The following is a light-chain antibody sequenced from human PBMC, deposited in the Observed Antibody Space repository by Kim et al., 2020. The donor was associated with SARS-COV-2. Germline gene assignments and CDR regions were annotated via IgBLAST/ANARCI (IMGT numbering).Light chain of an antibody. CDR3: SSYAGRNNYV. V-gene: IGLV2-8*01. J-gene: IGLJ1*01. CDR2: EVS. Sequence: GQSVPISCTGTSRDVGAYNYVSWYQQHPGKAPKLMMHEVSKRPSGVPDRFSGSKSGNTASLTVYGLRAEDEAHYYCSSYAGRNNYVFGTGTKVTVL. CDR1: SRDVGAYNY.